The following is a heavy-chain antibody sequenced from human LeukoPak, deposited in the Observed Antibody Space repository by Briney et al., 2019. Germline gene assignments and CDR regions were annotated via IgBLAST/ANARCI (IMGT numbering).Heavy chain of an antibody. V-gene: IGHV4-59*01. CDR2: IYYSGST. CDR1: GGSISSYY. D-gene: IGHD6-19*01. J-gene: IGHJ5*02. CDR3: ARDRHSSGWPNWFDP. Sequence: SLTXTVSGGSISSYYWSWIRQPPGKGLEWIGYIYYSGSTNYNPSLKSRVTISVDTSKNQFSLKLSSVTAADTAVYYCARDRHSSGWPNWFDPWGQGTLVTVSS.